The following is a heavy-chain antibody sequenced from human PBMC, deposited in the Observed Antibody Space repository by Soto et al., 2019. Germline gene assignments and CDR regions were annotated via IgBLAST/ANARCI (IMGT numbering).Heavy chain of an antibody. J-gene: IGHJ5*02. CDR1: GGSFSGYS. V-gene: IGHV4-34*01. D-gene: IGHD3-3*01. CDR2: IDHSGYT. CDR3: ARVRDWFDP. Sequence: SETLSLTCAVYGGSFSGYSWNWSRQPPGKGLEWSGAIDHSGYTNYNPSLKSRVTISVDTSKNQFSLRLTSVTAADTAVYYCARVRDWFDPGGRGTLFTVSS.